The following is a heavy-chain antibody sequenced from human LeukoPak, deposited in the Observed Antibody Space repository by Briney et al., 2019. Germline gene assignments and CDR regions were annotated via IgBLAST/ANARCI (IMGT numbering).Heavy chain of an antibody. D-gene: IGHD3-16*02. CDR3: TRTHTYDIMITFGGVIVDFDY. CDR2: ISISGSTI. V-gene: IGHV3-48*03. CDR1: GFTFSSYE. Sequence: GGFLRLSCAASGFTFSSYEMNWVRQAPGKGLEWVSYISISGSTIYYADSVKGRFTISRDNAKNSLYLQMNSLRAEDTAVYYCTRTHTYDIMITFGGVIVDFDYWGQGTLVTVSS. J-gene: IGHJ4*02.